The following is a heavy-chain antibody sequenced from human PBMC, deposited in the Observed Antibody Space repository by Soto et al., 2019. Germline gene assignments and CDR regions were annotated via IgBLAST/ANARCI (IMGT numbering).Heavy chain of an antibody. D-gene: IGHD2-15*01. CDR1: GFTFSNYW. CDR3: ARGDCVGGSCYSLAGSFYYSMDV. V-gene: IGHV3-74*01. CDR2: INSDGSVS. Sequence: EVKLVESGGGLVQPGGSLRLSCAASGFTFSNYWMYWVRQAPGQGLVWVSRINSDGSVSRYADSVKGLLTISRDNVKNNLYLHMSSLRVEDTAVYYCARGDCVGGSCYSLAGSFYYSMDVWGKGTTVTVFS. J-gene: IGHJ6*03.